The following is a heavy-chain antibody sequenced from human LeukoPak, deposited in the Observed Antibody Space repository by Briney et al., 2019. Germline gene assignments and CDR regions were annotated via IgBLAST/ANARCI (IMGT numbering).Heavy chain of an antibody. J-gene: IGHJ4*02. CDR3: TRQWSTAGAGPMDFDY. Sequence: GGSLRLSCAASGFTFSGSAMHWVRQAPGKGLEWVGHIGSKANNYATTYAASVKSRFTISRDDSKNTAYLQMNSLKTEDTALYHCTRQWSTAGAGPMDFDYWGQGTLVTVYS. D-gene: IGHD6-13*01. CDR2: IGSKANNYAT. CDR1: GFTFSGSA. V-gene: IGHV3-73*01.